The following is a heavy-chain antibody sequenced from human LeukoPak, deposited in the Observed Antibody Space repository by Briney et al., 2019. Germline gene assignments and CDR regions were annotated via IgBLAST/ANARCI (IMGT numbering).Heavy chain of an antibody. D-gene: IGHD1-14*01. Sequence: SVKVSCKASGYTFTSYYMHWVRQAPGQGLEWMGRIIPILGIANYAQKFQGRVTITADKSTSTAYMELSSLRSEDTAVYYCARARNPVQPDAFDIWGQGTMVTVSS. J-gene: IGHJ3*02. CDR3: ARARNPVQPDAFDI. V-gene: IGHV1-69*04. CDR1: GYTFTSYY. CDR2: IIPILGIA.